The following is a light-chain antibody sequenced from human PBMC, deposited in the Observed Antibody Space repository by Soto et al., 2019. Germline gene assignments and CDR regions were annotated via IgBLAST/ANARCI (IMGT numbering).Light chain of an antibody. CDR3: SSYTSISTYV. J-gene: IGLJ1*01. CDR1: SSDGGGYNF. CDR2: DVR. V-gene: IGLV2-14*01. Sequence: SVLTQPAPVSGSPGKSGPISCTGTSSDGGGYNFVSWYQQHPGKAPQLMIYDVRNRPSGVSNRFSGSKSVNTASLTISGLQAEDEADYYCSSYTSISTYVFGTGTKVTVL.